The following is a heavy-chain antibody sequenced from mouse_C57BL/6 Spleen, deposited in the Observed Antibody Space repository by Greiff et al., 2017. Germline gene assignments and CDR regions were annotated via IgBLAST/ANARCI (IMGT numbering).Heavy chain of an antibody. CDR3: AREGASNLYAMDY. D-gene: IGHD2-5*01. Sequence: EVMLVESGGGLVQPGGSLKLSCAASGFTFSDYYMYWVRQTPEKRLEWVAYISNGGGSTYYPDTVKGRFTISRDNAKNTLYLQMSRLKSEDTAMYYCAREGASNLYAMDYWGQGTSVTVSS. J-gene: IGHJ4*01. CDR1: GFTFSDYY. V-gene: IGHV5-12*01. CDR2: ISNGGGST.